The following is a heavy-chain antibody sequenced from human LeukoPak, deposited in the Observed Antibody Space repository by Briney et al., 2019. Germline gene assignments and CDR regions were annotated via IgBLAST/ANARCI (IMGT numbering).Heavy chain of an antibody. Sequence: PGTSLRLSCAASGFTFSSYGMHWVRQAPGKGLEWVAVISYDGSSKYYADSVKGRFTMSRDNSKNTLDLHMNSLRAEDTALYFCAKDGSSSWYDFDYWGQGTLVTVSS. CDR3: AKDGSSSWYDFDY. J-gene: IGHJ4*02. V-gene: IGHV3-30*18. D-gene: IGHD6-13*01. CDR1: GFTFSSYG. CDR2: ISYDGSSK.